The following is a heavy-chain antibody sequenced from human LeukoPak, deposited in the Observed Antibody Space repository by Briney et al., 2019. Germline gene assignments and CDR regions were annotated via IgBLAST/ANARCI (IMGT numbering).Heavy chain of an antibody. CDR2: IWYDGSNQ. Sequence: GGSLRLSCAASGFTFRNYGMHWVRQAPGKGLEWVAVIWYDGSNQYYADSVKGRFTISRDNSKMILYLQMNSLRAEDAAVYYCVRDRGGGSGYSRYFDLWGQGTLVTVSS. CDR3: VRDRGGGSGYSRYFDL. CDR1: GFTFRNYG. V-gene: IGHV3-33*01. D-gene: IGHD3-22*01. J-gene: IGHJ5*02.